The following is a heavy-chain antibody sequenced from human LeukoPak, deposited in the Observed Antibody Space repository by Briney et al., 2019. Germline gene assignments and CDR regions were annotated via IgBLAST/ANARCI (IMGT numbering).Heavy chain of an antibody. CDR2: ISGSGGST. V-gene: IGHV3-23*01. CDR3: AKDRDHSGYNPEGFDY. CDR1: GFTFSTYA. Sequence: GGSLRLSCAASGFTFSTYAMSWVRQAAGKGLEWVSGISGSGGSTYYADSAKGRFTISRDNSKNTLYLQMNSLRAEDTSVYYRAKDRDHSGYNPEGFDYWGQGTLVTVSS. D-gene: IGHD3-22*01. J-gene: IGHJ4*02.